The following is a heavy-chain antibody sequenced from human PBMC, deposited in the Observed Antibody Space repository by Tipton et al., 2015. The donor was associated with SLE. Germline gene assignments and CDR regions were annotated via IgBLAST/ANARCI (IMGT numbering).Heavy chain of an antibody. J-gene: IGHJ3*02. V-gene: IGHV4-59*01. CDR2: IYNTGST. CDR1: GGSISHYY. CDR3: ARAEGSWDAFDI. Sequence: TLSLTCTFSGGSISHYYWSWIRQSPERGLEWIGYIYNTGSTTYNPSLKSRVTISVDTSKNQFSLTLSSVTAADTAVYYCARAEGSWDAFDIWGQGTLVTVSS. D-gene: IGHD2-15*01.